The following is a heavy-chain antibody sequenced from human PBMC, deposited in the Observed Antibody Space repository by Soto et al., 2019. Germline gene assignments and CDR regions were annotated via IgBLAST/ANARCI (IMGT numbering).Heavy chain of an antibody. J-gene: IGHJ5*02. CDR1: GYTFTNYG. V-gene: IGHV1-18*04. Sequence: ASVKVSCKTSGYTFTNYGINWVRQAPGQGLEWMGWISAYNGNTNYAQKLQGRVTMTTDTSTSTAYMELRSLRSDDTAVYYCARVPTPTYGDSDNNNWLDPWGQGTLVTVYS. CDR3: ARVPTPTYGDSDNNNWLDP. CDR2: ISAYNGNT. D-gene: IGHD4-17*01.